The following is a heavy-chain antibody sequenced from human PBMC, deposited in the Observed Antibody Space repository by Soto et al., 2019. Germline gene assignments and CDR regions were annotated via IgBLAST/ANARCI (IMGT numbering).Heavy chain of an antibody. CDR1: GFTFSNFG. CDR2: ISYDAANK. J-gene: IGHJ4*02. D-gene: IGHD2-21*02. CDR3: ASGTAFHH. V-gene: IGHV3-30*03. Sequence: QVQLVESGGGVVQPGRSLRLSCAASGFTFSNFGMHWVRQAPGKGLEWVAYISYDAANKYYADSVKGRFTISRDNSKNTLHLQMDSLSGDDTALYYCASGTAFHHWGQGTLVSVSS.